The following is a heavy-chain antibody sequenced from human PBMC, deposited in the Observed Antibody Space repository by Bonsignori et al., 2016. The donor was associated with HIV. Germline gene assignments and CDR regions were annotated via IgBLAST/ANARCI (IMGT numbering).Heavy chain of an antibody. CDR2: IIPIFGKA. CDR1: GGSLTNYP. J-gene: IGHJ3*02. V-gene: IGHV1-69*01. D-gene: IGHD2-21*01. CDR3: ARVGDAIGNAFDI. Sequence: QVQLVQSGAEVKKPGSSVKVSCKASGGSLTNYPVTWVRQAPGQGLEWMGGIIPIFGKANYAQKFQGRVTITADESTSTAFMELSSLRSEDTAVYYCARVGDAIGNAFDIWGQGYFGHR.